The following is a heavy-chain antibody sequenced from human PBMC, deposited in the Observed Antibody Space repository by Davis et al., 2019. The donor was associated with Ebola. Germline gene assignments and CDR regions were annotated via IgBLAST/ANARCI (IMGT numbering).Heavy chain of an antibody. J-gene: IGHJ4*02. D-gene: IGHD1-26*01. Sequence: GESLKISCAASGFTFSSYSMNWVRQAPGKGLEWVSSISSSSSYIYYADSVKGRFTISRDNSKNTLYLQMNSLRAEDTALYYCARAKREGELIDYWGQGTLVTVSS. V-gene: IGHV3-21*04. CDR2: ISSSSSYI. CDR3: ARAKREGELIDY. CDR1: GFTFSSYS.